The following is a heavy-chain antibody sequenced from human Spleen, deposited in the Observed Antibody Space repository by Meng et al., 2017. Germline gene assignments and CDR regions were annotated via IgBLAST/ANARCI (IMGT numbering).Heavy chain of an antibody. J-gene: IGHJ4*02. Sequence: QVQLQQWGSGLLKPSETLSLTFAVYGGSFSGYYWSWIRQPPGKGLEWIGEINHSGSTNYNPSLKSRVTISVDTSKNQFSLKLSSVTAADTAVYYCAREPNYGDYGGGFDYWGQGTLVTVSS. CDR2: INHSGST. CDR3: AREPNYGDYGGGFDY. V-gene: IGHV4-34*01. D-gene: IGHD4-17*01. CDR1: GGSFSGYY.